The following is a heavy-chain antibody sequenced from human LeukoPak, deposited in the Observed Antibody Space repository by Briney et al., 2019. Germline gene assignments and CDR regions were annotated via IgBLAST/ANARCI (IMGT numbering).Heavy chain of an antibody. CDR1: GFTFSSYA. CDR2: IWYDGSNK. J-gene: IGHJ3*02. D-gene: IGHD5-18*01. Sequence: GGSLRLSCAASGFTFSSYAMSWVRQAPGKGLEWVAVIWYDGSNKYYADSVKGRFTISRDNSKNTLYLQMNSLRAEDTAVYYCAREGDPGYSIDAFDIWGQGTMVTVSS. V-gene: IGHV3-33*08. CDR3: AREGDPGYSIDAFDI.